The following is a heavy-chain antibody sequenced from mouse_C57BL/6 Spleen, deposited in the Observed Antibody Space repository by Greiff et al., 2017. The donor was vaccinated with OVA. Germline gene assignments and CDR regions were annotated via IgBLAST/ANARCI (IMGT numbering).Heavy chain of an antibody. CDR1: GFTFSSYG. CDR2: ISSGGSYT. V-gene: IGHV5-6*02. Sequence: DVMLVESGGDLVKPGGSLKLSCAASGFTFSSYGMSWVRQTPDKRLEWVATISSGGSYTYYPDSVKGRFTISRDNAKNTLYLQMSSLKSEDTAMYYCARGGLDGYSFAYWGQGTLVTVSA. D-gene: IGHD2-3*01. CDR3: ARGGLDGYSFAY. J-gene: IGHJ3*01.